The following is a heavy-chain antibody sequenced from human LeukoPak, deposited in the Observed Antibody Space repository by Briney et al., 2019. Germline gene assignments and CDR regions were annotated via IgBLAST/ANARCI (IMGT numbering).Heavy chain of an antibody. CDR3: AADGPFGGYDFDY. CDR1: GFTFTSSA. CDR2: IVVGSGNT. Sequence: GTSVKVSCKASGFTFTSSAVQWVRQARGQRLEWIGWIVVGSGNTNYAQKFQERVTITRDMSTSTAYMEPSSLRSEDTAVYYCAADGPFGGYDFDYWGQGTLVTVSS. D-gene: IGHD5-12*01. V-gene: IGHV1-58*01. J-gene: IGHJ4*02.